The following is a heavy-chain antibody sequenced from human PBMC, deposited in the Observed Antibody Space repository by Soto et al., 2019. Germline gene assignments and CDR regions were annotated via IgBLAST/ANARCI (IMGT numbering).Heavy chain of an antibody. Sequence: QLQLQESGPGLVKPSETLSLTCTVSGGSISSSNYHWGWIRQPPGKGLEWIGSMYYSGSAYYNPSLNSRVTISVATSKNQFSLNLTSVTAADTAVYHCVRHVGNSPPGSWGQGTLVTVSS. V-gene: IGHV4-39*01. CDR2: MYYSGSA. CDR3: VRHVGNSPPGS. D-gene: IGHD1-26*01. J-gene: IGHJ4*02. CDR1: GGSISSSNYH.